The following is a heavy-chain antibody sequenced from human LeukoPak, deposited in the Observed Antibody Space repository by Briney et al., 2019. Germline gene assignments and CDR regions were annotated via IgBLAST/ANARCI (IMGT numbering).Heavy chain of an antibody. Sequence: PSETLSLTCTVSGGSISSGDYYWSWIRQPPGKGLEWIGYIYYSGSTYYNPSLKSRVTISVDTSKNQFSLKLSSVTAADTAVYYCARDNRVSDYFDYWGQGTLVTVSS. J-gene: IGHJ4*02. V-gene: IGHV4-30-4*08. CDR3: ARDNRVSDYFDY. D-gene: IGHD1-14*01. CDR2: IYYSGST. CDR1: GGSISSGDYY.